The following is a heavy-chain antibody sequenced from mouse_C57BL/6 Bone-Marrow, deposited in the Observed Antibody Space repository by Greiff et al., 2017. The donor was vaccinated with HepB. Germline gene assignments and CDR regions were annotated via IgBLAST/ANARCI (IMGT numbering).Heavy chain of an antibody. J-gene: IGHJ2*01. Sequence: VHVKQSGPELVKPGASVKMSCKASGYTFTDYYMHWVKQKPGKGLEWIGEIYPGSGNTYYNEKFKGKATLTADTSSSTAYMQLSSLTSEDSAVYCCARWNQGFYFDYWGQGTTLTVSS. CDR2: YPGSGNTY. CDR1: YTFTDYYM. V-gene: IGHV1-83*01. CDR3: RWNQGFYFDY.